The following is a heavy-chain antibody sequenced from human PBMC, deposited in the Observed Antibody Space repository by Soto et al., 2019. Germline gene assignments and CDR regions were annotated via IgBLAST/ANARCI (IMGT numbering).Heavy chain of an antibody. CDR2: IVDSGGRT. V-gene: IGHV3-23*01. J-gene: IGHJ6*02. D-gene: IGHD2-2*01. Sequence: EVQLLESGGGSVQPGGSLKLSCAASGFTFSSYAMTWVRQAPGKGLEWVAGIVDSGGRTFYADSVKGRFTISRDNSKNTLYLQMNNLRADDTAVYYCAPVPAASSYYNLDAWGQGTTVTVSS. CDR1: GFTFSSYA. CDR3: APVPAASSYYNLDA.